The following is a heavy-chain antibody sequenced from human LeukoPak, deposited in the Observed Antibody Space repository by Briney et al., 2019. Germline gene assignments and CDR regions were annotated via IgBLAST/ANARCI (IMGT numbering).Heavy chain of an antibody. CDR3: AREVAPLYFHYGMDV. CDR1: GFTFSSYG. V-gene: IGHV3-33*01. J-gene: IGHJ6*01. Sequence: GKSLRLSCAASGFTFSSYGMHWVRQARGKGLEGVAVTWYDGRNNYYAASVKGRFTISRDDSKTTVYLLMNSLRAEDTAVYYCAREVAPLYFHYGMDVWGEGTTVTVSS. D-gene: IGHD2-21*01. CDR2: TWYDGRNN.